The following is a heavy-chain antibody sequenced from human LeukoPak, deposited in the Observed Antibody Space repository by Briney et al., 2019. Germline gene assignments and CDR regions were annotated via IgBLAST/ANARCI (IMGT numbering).Heavy chain of an antibody. CDR2: INHSGST. D-gene: IGHD2-2*01. CDR1: GGSFSGYY. Sequence: KYSETLSLTCAVYGGSFSGYYWSWIRQPPGKGLEWIGEINHSGSTNYNPSLKSRVTISVDTSKNQFSLKLSSVTAADTAVYYCARDLSLGMPGGFDFWGQGILVTVSS. V-gene: IGHV4-34*01. J-gene: IGHJ4*02. CDR3: ARDLSLGMPGGFDF.